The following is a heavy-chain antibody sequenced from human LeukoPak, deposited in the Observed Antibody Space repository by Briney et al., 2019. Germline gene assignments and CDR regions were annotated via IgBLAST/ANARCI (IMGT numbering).Heavy chain of an antibody. Sequence: ASVKVSCKTSGYSFIDYYIHWVRQAPGQGLEWMGWINSNSADTNYAQNFQGRVTMTRDTSISTAYMELSRLRSDDTAVYYCARDTSAYYYDSSGYYLDYWGQGTLVTVSS. V-gene: IGHV1-2*02. D-gene: IGHD3-22*01. CDR2: INSNSADT. CDR1: GYSFIDYY. J-gene: IGHJ4*02. CDR3: ARDTSAYYYDSSGYYLDY.